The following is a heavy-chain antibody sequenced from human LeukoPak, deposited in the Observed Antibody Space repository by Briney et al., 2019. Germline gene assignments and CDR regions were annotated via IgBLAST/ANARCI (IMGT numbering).Heavy chain of an antibody. V-gene: IGHV4-38-2*02. CDR2: IYHSGST. J-gene: IGHJ4*02. CDR3: ARDSDYYDSSGYSDY. Sequence: KSSETLSLTCTVSGYSISSGYYWGWIRQPPGKGLEWIGSIYHSGSTYYNPSLKSRVTISVDTSKNQFSLKLSSVTAADTAVYYCARDSDYYDSSGYSDYWGQGTLVTVSS. CDR1: GYSISSGYY. D-gene: IGHD3-22*01.